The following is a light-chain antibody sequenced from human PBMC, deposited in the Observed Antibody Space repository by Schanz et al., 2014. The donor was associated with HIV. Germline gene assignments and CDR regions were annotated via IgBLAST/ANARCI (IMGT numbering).Light chain of an antibody. Sequence: EIVLTQSPATLSVSPGERATLSCRASQSVSSSYLAWYQQKPGQAPRLLIYDTSNRATGIPDRFSGSGSGTDFTLTISRLEPEDFAVYYCQQYGRSWTFGQGTKVEMK. CDR1: QSVSSSY. CDR3: QQYGRSWT. V-gene: IGKV3-20*01. CDR2: DTS. J-gene: IGKJ1*01.